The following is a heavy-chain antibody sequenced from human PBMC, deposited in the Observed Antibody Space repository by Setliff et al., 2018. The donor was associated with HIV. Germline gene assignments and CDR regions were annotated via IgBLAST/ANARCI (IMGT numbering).Heavy chain of an antibody. CDR2: IYTSGST. Sequence: PSETLSLTCAVSGYSIGSGSFWSWIRQPAGKGLEWIGHIYTSGSTNYNPSLKSRVTISVDTSTNQFSLKLSSVTAADTAVYYCARGRRSSGWYVYHWGQGTLVTVSS. V-gene: IGHV4-61*09. J-gene: IGHJ4*02. CDR1: GYSIGSGSF. CDR3: ARGRRSSGWYVYH. D-gene: IGHD6-19*01.